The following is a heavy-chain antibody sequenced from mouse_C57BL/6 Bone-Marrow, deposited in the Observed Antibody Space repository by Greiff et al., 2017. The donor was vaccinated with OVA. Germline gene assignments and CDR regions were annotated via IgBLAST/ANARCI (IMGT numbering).Heavy chain of an antibody. Sequence: QVQLQQSGAELVKPGASVKLSCKASGYTFTTYPIQCLKQNPGKGLEWIGHFHPDNDDTEYNEKFKGKATLTGEKSSSTVYIELRRLTSDDSAVYYCTRVNDYDALYHAMDYWGQGTSVTVSS. J-gene: IGHJ4*01. D-gene: IGHD2-4*01. CDR3: TRVNDYDALYHAMDY. CDR2: FHPDNDDT. V-gene: IGHV1-47*01. CDR1: GYTFTTYP.